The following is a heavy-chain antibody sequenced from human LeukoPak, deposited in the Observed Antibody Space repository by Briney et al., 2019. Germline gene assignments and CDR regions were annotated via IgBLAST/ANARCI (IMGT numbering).Heavy chain of an antibody. V-gene: IGHV1-2*02. CDR2: INPNSGGT. CDR3: ARRKFLGWFDP. CDR1: GYTFTGYY. J-gene: IGHJ5*02. D-gene: IGHD7-27*01. Sequence: GASVKVSCKASGYTFTGYYMHWVRQAPGQGLEWMGWINPNSGGTNYAQKFQGRVTISRNTSISTAYMELSSLRSDDTAIYYCARRKFLGWFDPWGQGTLVTVSS.